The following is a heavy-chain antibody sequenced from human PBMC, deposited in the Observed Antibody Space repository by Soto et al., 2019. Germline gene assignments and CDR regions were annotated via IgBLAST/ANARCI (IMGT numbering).Heavy chain of an antibody. CDR2: ISAYNGNT. J-gene: IGHJ1*01. Sequence: ASVKVSCKASGYTFTSYGIGWVRQAPGQGLEWMGWISAYNGNTNYTQKLQGRVTMTTDTSTSTAYMELRSLRADDTAVYYCASTGYCSGGSCHGYLQHWGQGTLVTVSS. D-gene: IGHD2-15*01. V-gene: IGHV1-18*01. CDR3: ASTGYCSGGSCHGYLQH. CDR1: GYTFTSYG.